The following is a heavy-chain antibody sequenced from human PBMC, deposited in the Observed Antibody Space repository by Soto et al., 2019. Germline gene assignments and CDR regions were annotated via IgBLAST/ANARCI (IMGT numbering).Heavy chain of an antibody. Sequence: ASVKVSCKASGYTFTSYDINGVRQATGQGPEWMGWMNPNSGNTGYAQKFQGRVTMTRNTSISTAYMELSSLRSEDTAVYYCARGLLGCSGGSCYPHAWGQWKMVTV. CDR1: GYTFTSYD. V-gene: IGHV1-8*01. CDR3: ARGLLGCSGGSCYPHA. J-gene: IGHJ3*01. D-gene: IGHD2-15*01. CDR2: MNPNSGNT.